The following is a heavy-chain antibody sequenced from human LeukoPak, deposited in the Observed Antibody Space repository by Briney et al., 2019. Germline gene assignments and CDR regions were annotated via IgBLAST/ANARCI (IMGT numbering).Heavy chain of an antibody. V-gene: IGHV1-46*01. CDR2: INPSGGST. J-gene: IGHJ4*02. CDR3: ARDPGLMVYASPTGRPNYDFDY. D-gene: IGHD2-8*01. CDR1: GYTFTSYY. Sequence: ASVKVSCKASGYTFTSYYMHWVRRAPGQELEWMGIINPSGGSTRYAQKFQGRVTMTRDMSTSTVYMELSSLRSEDTAVYYCARDPGLMVYASPTGRPNYDFDYWGQGTLVTVSS.